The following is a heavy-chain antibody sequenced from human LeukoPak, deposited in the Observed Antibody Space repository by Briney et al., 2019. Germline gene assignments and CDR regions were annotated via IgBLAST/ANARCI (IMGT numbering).Heavy chain of an antibody. V-gene: IGHV4-4*07. CDR2: IYTSGNI. CDR1: GGSISSYY. Sequence: SETLSLTCTVPGGSISSYYWSWIRQPAGKGLEWIGRIYTSGNINYNPSLKSRVTMSVDTSKNQFSLKLISVIAADTAVYYCARYDYSNFYYGMDVWGQGTTVTVSS. CDR3: ARYDYSNFYYGMDV. D-gene: IGHD4-11*01. J-gene: IGHJ6*02.